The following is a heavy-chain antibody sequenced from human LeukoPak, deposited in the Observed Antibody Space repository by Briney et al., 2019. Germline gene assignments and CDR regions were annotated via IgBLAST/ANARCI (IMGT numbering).Heavy chain of an antibody. CDR2: IIPIFGTA. CDR3: ARAYCSSTSCSPRGWFDP. D-gene: IGHD2-2*01. V-gene: IGHV1-69*05. CDR1: GGTFSSYA. J-gene: IGHJ5*02. Sequence: SVKVSCKASGGTFSSYAISWVRQAPGQGLEWMGRIIPIFGTANYAQKFQGRVTITTDESTSTAYMELSSLRSEDTAVYYCARAYCSSTSCSPRGWFDPWGQGTLVTVSS.